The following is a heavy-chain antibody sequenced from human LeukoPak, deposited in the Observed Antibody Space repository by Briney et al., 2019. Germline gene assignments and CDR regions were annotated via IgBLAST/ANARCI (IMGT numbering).Heavy chain of an antibody. D-gene: IGHD5-18*01. CDR3: ARDLIGGDTAMAYYY. CDR2: IIPIFGTA. J-gene: IGHJ4*02. V-gene: IGHV1-69*06. Sequence: GASVKVSCKASGGTFSSYAISWVRQAPGQGLEWMGGIIPIFGTANYAQKFQGRVTITADKSTSTAYMELNSLRSEDTAVYYCARDLIGGDTAMAYYYWGQETLVTVSS. CDR1: GGTFSSYA.